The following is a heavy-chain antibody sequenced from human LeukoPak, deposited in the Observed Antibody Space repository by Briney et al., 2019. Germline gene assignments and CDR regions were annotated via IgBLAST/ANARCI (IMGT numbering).Heavy chain of an antibody. D-gene: IGHD3-10*01. J-gene: IGHJ5*02. V-gene: IGHV4-39*07. CDR2: INHSGST. Sequence: SETLSLTCTVSGGYISTNSYYWGWVRQPPGKGLEWIGEINHSGSTNYNPSLKSRITISVDTSKNQFSLKLTSVTAADTAVYYCARGQYYYGSGWINWFDPWGQGTLVTVSS. CDR1: GGYISTNSYY. CDR3: ARGQYYYGSGWINWFDP.